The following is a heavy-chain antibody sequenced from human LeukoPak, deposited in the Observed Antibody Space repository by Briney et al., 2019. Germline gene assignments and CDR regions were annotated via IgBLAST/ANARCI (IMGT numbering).Heavy chain of an antibody. Sequence: GGSLRLSCAASGFTFSSYGVHWVRQAPGKGLEWVAVIWYDGRNNYYADSVKGRFTISRDNSKNTLYLQMNSLRAEDTAVYYCARDASITMIVPGLFDYWGQGTLVTVSS. J-gene: IGHJ4*02. D-gene: IGHD3-22*01. CDR1: GFTFSSYG. CDR3: ARDASITMIVPGLFDY. CDR2: IWYDGRNN. V-gene: IGHV3-33*01.